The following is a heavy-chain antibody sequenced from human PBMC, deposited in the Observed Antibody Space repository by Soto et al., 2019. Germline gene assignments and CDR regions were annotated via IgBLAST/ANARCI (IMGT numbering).Heavy chain of an antibody. J-gene: IGHJ3*02. Sequence: RLSCAASGFTFSSYGMHRVRQAPGKGLEWVAVIWYDGSNKYYADSVKGRFTISRDNSKNTLYLQMNSLRAEDTAVYYCARDLEDYGDYAFDIWGQGTMVTVSS. CDR1: GFTFSSYG. CDR2: IWYDGSNK. CDR3: ARDLEDYGDYAFDI. V-gene: IGHV3-33*01. D-gene: IGHD4-17*01.